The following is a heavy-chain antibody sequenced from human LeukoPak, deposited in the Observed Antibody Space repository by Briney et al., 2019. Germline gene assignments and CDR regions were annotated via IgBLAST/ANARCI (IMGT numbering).Heavy chain of an antibody. V-gene: IGHV4-59*01. Sequence: PSETLSLTCTVSGGSISSYYWSWIRQPPGKGLEWIGYFYYSGSTNYNPPLKSRVTISVDTSKNQFSLKLSSVTAADTAVYYCARARGTAMVGGDYYYGMDVWGQGTTVTVSS. J-gene: IGHJ6*02. CDR1: GGSISSYY. D-gene: IGHD5-18*01. CDR2: FYYSGST. CDR3: ARARGTAMVGGDYYYGMDV.